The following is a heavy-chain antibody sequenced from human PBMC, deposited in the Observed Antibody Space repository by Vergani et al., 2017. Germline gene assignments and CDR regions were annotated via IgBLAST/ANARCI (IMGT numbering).Heavy chain of an antibody. CDR3: ARHTTYTDS. CDR2: IHPADSDT. D-gene: IGHD1-1*01. V-gene: IGHV5-51*01. Sequence: EVELVQSGPEMRKPGESVKISCKGSEYSFGNYWIGWVRQMPGKGLEWMGIIHPADSDTRYSPSFQGQVTISADKSISTAFLQWDSLKASDTALYYCARHTTYTDSWGQGTLVTVSS. J-gene: IGHJ4*02. CDR1: EYSFGNYW.